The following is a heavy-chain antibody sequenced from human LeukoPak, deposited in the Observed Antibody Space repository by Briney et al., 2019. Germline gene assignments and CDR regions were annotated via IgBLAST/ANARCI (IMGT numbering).Heavy chain of an antibody. CDR3: ARVIGSYGDSAY. D-gene: IGHD3-16*01. Sequence: GGSLRLSCAASGFTFSSYSMNWVRQAPGKGLEWLSYISSTSSAIYYADSLKGRFTISRDNTKNSLYLQMDSLRAEDTAVYYCARVIGSYGDSAYWGQGTLVTVSS. V-gene: IGHV3-48*04. CDR2: ISSTSSAI. CDR1: GFTFSSYS. J-gene: IGHJ4*02.